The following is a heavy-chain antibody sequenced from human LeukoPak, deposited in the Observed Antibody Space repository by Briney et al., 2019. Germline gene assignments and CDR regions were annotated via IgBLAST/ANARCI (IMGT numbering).Heavy chain of an antibody. Sequence: GGSLRLSCAASGFTFSSYAMSWVRQAPGKGLEGVSAISGSGGSTYYADSVKGRFTISRDNSKNTPYLQMNSLRAEDTAIYYCAKDTLYDNSGYWGQGTLVTVSS. J-gene: IGHJ4*02. CDR2: ISGSGGST. CDR3: AKDTLYDNSGY. CDR1: GFTFSSYA. D-gene: IGHD3-22*01. V-gene: IGHV3-23*01.